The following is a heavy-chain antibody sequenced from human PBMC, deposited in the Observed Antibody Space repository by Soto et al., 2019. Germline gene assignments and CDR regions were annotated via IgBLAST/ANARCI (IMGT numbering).Heavy chain of an antibody. CDR3: ARVRSRLEEGYYDSSGYP. D-gene: IGHD3-22*01. CDR1: GYTFTSYY. CDR2: INPSGGST. Sequence: ASVKVSCKASGYTFTSYYMHWVRQAPGQGLEWMGIINPSGGSTSYAQKFQGRVTMTRDTSTSTVYMELSSLRSGDTAVYYCARVRSRLEEGYYDSSGYPWGQGTLVTVSS. J-gene: IGHJ5*02. V-gene: IGHV1-46*01.